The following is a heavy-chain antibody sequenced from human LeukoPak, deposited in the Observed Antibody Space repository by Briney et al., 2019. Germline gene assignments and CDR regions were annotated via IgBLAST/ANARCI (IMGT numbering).Heavy chain of an antibody. CDR1: GFIFRNHA. D-gene: IGHD3-10*01. CDR2: VSASGGST. J-gene: IGHJ4*02. V-gene: IGHV3-23*01. Sequence: GSLRLSCAASGFIFRNHAMNWVRQAPAQGREWFSGVSASGGSTFNTDSVKGRFSISRDNSKNTLYLEMNSLRPEDTALYYCAKSLGNQGVIDYWGQGTLVTVSS. CDR3: AKSLGNQGVIDY.